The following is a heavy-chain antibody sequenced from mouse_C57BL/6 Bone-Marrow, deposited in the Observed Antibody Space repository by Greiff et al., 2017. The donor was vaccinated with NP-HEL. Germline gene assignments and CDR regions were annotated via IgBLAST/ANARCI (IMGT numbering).Heavy chain of an antibody. D-gene: IGHD1-1*01. CDR2: IDPENGDT. CDR1: GFNIKDDY. J-gene: IGHJ2*01. CDR3: TTLITTVVATDY. Sequence: SGAELVRPGASVKLSCTASGFNIKDDYMHWVKQRPEQGLEWIGWIDPENGDTEYASKFQGKATITADTSSNTAYLQLSSLTSEDTAVYYCTTLITTVVATDYWGQGTTLTVSS. V-gene: IGHV14-4*01.